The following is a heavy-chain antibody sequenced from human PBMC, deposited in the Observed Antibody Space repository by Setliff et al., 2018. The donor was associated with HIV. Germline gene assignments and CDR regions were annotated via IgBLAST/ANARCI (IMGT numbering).Heavy chain of an antibody. CDR3: AKAQWLLSHWGFDP. D-gene: IGHD3-3*01. CDR1: GFRFSDYT. V-gene: IGHV3-23*01. CDR2: ISGSGDTI. Sequence: GGSLRLSCAPSGFRFSDYTMTWVRQAPGKGLECVSGISGSGDTIYYADSVQGRFTISRDNSKNTLYLQMNSLRAEDTAVYYCAKAQWLLSHWGFDPWGQGTLVTVSS. J-gene: IGHJ5*02.